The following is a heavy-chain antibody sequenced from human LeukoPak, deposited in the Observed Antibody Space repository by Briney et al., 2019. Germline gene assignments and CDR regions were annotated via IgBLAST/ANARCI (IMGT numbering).Heavy chain of an antibody. CDR3: ARVGTDYGASVNWFDP. V-gene: IGHV4-31*03. D-gene: IGHD4/OR15-4a*01. CDR2: IYYSRST. CDR1: GGSISSGGYY. J-gene: IGHJ5*02. Sequence: SGTLSLTCTVSGGSISSGGYYWSWIRQHPGQGLEWIGYIYYSRSTYYNPSLKSRVTISVDTSKNQFSLKLSSVTAADTAVYYCARVGTDYGASVNWFDPWGQGTLVTVSS.